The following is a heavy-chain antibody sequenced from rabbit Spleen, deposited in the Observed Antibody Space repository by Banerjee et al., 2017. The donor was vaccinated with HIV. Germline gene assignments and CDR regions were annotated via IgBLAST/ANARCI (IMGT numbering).Heavy chain of an antibody. CDR2: IYTGNGKN. D-gene: IGHD1-1*01. CDR1: GFSFSSGYD. Sequence: QEQLVESGGGLVKPGASLTLICTASGFSFSSGYDMSWVRQAPGKGLEWIEFIYTGNGKNYYASWAKGRFTISRASSTTVTLQVTSLTAADTATYFCTRDDGSGHYIDGYFNLWGQGTLVTVS. CDR3: TRDDGSGHYIDGYFNL. V-gene: IGHV1S45*01. J-gene: IGHJ4*01.